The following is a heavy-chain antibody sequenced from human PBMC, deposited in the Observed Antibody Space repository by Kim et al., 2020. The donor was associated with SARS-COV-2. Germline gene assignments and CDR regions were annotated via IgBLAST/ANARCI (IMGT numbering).Heavy chain of an antibody. CDR3: ARVRAVAIGMDV. J-gene: IGHJ6*02. CDR1: GYTFTSYA. Sequence: ASVKVSCKASGYTFTSYAMHWVRQAPGQRLEWMGWINAGNGNTKYSQKFQGRVTITRDTSASTAYMELSSLRSEDTAVYYCARVRAVAIGMDVWGQGTTVTVSS. V-gene: IGHV1-3*01. CDR2: INAGNGNT.